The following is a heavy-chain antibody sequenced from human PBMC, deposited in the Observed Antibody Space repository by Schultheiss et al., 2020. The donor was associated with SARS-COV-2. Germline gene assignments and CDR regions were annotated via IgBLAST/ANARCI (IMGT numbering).Heavy chain of an antibody. V-gene: IGHV4-59*01. J-gene: IGHJ3*02. Sequence: SETLSLTCTVSGGSISTYFWSWLRQPPGKGLEWIGFIYESGSTNYNPSLKSRVTISVDTSKNQFSLKLSSVTAADTAVYYCARSYDRFFGAFDIWGQGTMVTVSS. D-gene: IGHD3-9*01. CDR2: IYESGST. CDR1: GGSISTYF. CDR3: ARSYDRFFGAFDI.